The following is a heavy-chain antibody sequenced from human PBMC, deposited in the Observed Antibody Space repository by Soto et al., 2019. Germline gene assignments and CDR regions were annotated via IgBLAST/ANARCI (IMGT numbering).Heavy chain of an antibody. V-gene: IGHV3-74*01. Sequence: EVQLVESGGGSVQPGGSLRLSCVASGITFSGYWMHWVRQVPGKGLVWVARVDSDGSGTSYADSVKGRFTISRANAKNTLYLQMNSLRVEDTAVYYCATVFEPWGQGIPVTVSS. CDR2: VDSDGSGT. D-gene: IGHD3-9*01. CDR1: GITFSGYW. J-gene: IGHJ5*02. CDR3: ATVFEP.